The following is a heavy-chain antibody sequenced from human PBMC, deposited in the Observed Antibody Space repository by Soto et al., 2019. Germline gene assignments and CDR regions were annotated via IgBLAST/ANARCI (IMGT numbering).Heavy chain of an antibody. V-gene: IGHV1-18*01. CDR1: GYTFTGYG. Sequence: QVQLVQSGGEVKKPGASVKVSFKASGYTFTGYGVSWVRQAPGQGLEWMGWISAYNGNTDYAQKLQGRVTMTTDTSTSTAYMELTSLRSDDTAVYYCARDKSGAVTSPGDYWGQGTLVTVSS. D-gene: IGHD2-8*02. CDR2: ISAYNGNT. CDR3: ARDKSGAVTSPGDY. J-gene: IGHJ4*02.